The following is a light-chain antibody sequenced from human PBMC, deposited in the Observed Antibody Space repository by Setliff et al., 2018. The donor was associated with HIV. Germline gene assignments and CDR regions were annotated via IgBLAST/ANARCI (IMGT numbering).Light chain of an antibody. V-gene: IGLV1-40*01. CDR1: NSNIGAGYH. Sequence: QSVLTQPPSVSGAPGQRIIISCTGNNSNIGAGYHVHWYQHLPGTAPKLIIYRNNNRPSGVPDRLSGSKSGTSASLAITGLQAEDEADYYCQSYDTNLSVVFGGGTKGTVL. CDR2: RNN. J-gene: IGLJ2*01. CDR3: QSYDTNLSVV.